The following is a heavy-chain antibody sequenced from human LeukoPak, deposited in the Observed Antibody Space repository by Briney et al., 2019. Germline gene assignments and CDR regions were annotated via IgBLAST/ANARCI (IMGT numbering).Heavy chain of an antibody. CDR2: VSYSGNT. Sequence: PSETLSLTCTVSGGSISRSSYYWGWIRQTPGMGLEWIGSVSYSGNTDYNPSLKSRVTISVDTSKNLFSLRLTSVTAADTAVYYCARGLRQARRGLRHPEWEPPGYWGQGTLVTVSS. D-gene: IGHD1-26*01. CDR1: GGSISRSSYY. CDR3: ARGLRQARRGLRHPEWEPPGY. V-gene: IGHV4-39*02. J-gene: IGHJ4*02.